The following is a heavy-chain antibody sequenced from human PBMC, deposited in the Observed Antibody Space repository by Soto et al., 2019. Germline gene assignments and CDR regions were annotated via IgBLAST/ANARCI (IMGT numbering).Heavy chain of an antibody. D-gene: IGHD4-17*01. CDR2: IYYSGST. CDR1: GASVTSSTYY. CDR3: ARHGNRDSGLYYFDS. Sequence: SETLSLTCTVTGASVTSSTYYWGWIRQPPGKGLEWIGSIYYSGSTYYNPSLRGRVTISVDTPKNQFSLKLSSVTAADTAIYYCARHGNRDSGLYYFDSWGQGTLVTVSS. V-gene: IGHV4-39*01. J-gene: IGHJ4*02.